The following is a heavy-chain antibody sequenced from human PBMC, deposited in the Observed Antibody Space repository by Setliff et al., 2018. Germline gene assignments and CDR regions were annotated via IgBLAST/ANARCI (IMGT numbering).Heavy chain of an antibody. V-gene: IGHV3-23*01. CDR2: VNSDGSST. D-gene: IGHD2-2*01. Sequence: GGSLRLSCAASGFTFSSYAITWVRQAPGKGLEWVSRVNSDGSSTIYADSVKGRFTISRDNSKNTLYLQMNSLRAEDTAVYYCATNGGYCSSTSCSLEDYWGQGTLVTVSS. CDR1: GFTFSSYA. J-gene: IGHJ4*02. CDR3: ATNGGYCSSTSCSLEDY.